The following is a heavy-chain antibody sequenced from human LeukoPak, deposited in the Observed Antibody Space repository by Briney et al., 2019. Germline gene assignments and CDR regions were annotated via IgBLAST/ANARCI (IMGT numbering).Heavy chain of an antibody. V-gene: IGHV3-33*01. CDR2: IWYDGSNK. CDR3: ERDARIGYCSGGTCSFLDY. CDR1: GFTFSNYG. D-gene: IGHD2-15*01. J-gene: IGHJ4*02. Sequence: PGGSLRLSCAASGFTFSNYGMHWVRQAPGKGLEWVAVIWYDGSNKYYADSVKGRFTISRDNSMNTLYLQMNSLRAEDTYVYYSERDARIGYCSGGTCSFLDYWGQGTLVTVSS.